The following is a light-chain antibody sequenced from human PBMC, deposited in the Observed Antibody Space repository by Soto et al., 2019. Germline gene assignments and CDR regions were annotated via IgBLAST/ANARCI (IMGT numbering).Light chain of an antibody. V-gene: IGKV1-5*01. CDR1: QSISSW. CDR2: DAS. CDR3: QQYNSYWT. J-gene: IGKJ1*01. Sequence: IQMTQSPSTLSASVGDRVTITCRASQSISSWLAWYQQKPGKAPKLLIYDASSLESGVPSRFSGSGSGTKFTLTISSLQPDDFATYYCQQYNSYWTFGQGTKVDIK.